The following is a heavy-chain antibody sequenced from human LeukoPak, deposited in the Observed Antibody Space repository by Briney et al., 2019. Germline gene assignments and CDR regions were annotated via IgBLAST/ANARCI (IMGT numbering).Heavy chain of an antibody. D-gene: IGHD5-12*01. J-gene: IGHJ4*02. CDR2: ISYDGSNK. CDR3: AKGWLPDY. CDR1: GFTFSSYG. V-gene: IGHV3-30*18. Sequence: GGSLRLSCAASGFTFSSYGMHWVRQAPGKGLEWVAVISYDGSNKYYADSVKGRFTISRDNSKNTLYLQMNSLRAEDTAVYYCAKGWLPDYWGRGTLVTVSS.